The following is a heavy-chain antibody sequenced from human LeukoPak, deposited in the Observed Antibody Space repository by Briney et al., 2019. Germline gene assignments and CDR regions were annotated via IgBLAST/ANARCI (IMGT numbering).Heavy chain of an antibody. Sequence: ASVKVSCKASGYTFSDYYMHWVRQAPGQGLEWMGWINPKSGGTNYAQKFQGRVTMTRDTSISTTYMELSRLRSDDTAVYYCAREADYYGYWGQGTLVTASS. CDR2: INPKSGGT. CDR1: GYTFSDYY. D-gene: IGHD6-19*01. V-gene: IGHV1-2*02. J-gene: IGHJ4*02. CDR3: AREADYYGY.